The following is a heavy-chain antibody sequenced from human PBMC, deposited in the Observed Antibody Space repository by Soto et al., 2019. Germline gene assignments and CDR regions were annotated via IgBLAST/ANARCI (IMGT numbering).Heavy chain of an antibody. V-gene: IGHV4-39*01. CDR1: GGSISRSSYY. Sequence: QLQLQESGPGLVKPSETLSLTCTVSGGSISRSSYYWGWIRQPPGKGLEWIGNVYYSGTTYYNPSHKSRVTISVDTSKNEFSLILSSVTAGDTAVYYCARRMATKGRPFDYWGQGTLVTVSS. J-gene: IGHJ4*02. D-gene: IGHD5-12*01. CDR2: VYYSGTT. CDR3: ARRMATKGRPFDY.